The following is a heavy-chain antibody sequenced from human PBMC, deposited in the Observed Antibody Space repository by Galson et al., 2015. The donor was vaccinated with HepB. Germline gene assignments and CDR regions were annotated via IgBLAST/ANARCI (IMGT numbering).Heavy chain of an antibody. V-gene: IGHV3-30*18. CDR3: AKDGAVILPSATRNWFDP. CDR1: EFTFSSFG. Sequence: SLRLSCADSEFTFSSFGMHWVRQAPGKGLEWVASISNDGSSRYYGDSVKGRFTISRDNSQNTLYLQMSSLRAEDTAVYYCAKDGAVILPSATRNWFDPWGQGTLVTVSS. J-gene: IGHJ5*02. CDR2: ISNDGSSR. D-gene: IGHD2-2*01.